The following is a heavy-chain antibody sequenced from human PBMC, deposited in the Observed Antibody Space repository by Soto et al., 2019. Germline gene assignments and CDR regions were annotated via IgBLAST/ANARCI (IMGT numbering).Heavy chain of an antibody. Sequence: QVQLVESGGGVVQPGRSLRLSCAASGFTFSSYAMHWVRQAPGKGLEWVAVISYDGSNKYYADSVKGRFTISRDNSKNTLYLQMNSLRAEDTVVYYCARAPHRQYSCFRSHYFDYWGQGTLVTVSS. J-gene: IGHJ4*02. V-gene: IGHV3-30-3*01. D-gene: IGHD5-12*01. CDR2: ISYDGSNK. CDR1: GFTFSSYA. CDR3: ARAPHRQYSCFRSHYFDY.